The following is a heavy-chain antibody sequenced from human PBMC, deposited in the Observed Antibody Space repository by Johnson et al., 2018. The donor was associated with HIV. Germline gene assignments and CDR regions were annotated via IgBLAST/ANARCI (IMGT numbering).Heavy chain of an antibody. CDR1: GFTFRNYG. J-gene: IGHJ3*01. Sequence: VLLLESGGGVVQPGRSLRLSCVASGFTFRNYGMQWVRQAPGKGLEWVAVISYDGDNEYYADSVKGRFTISRDNSKNTLYLEMNSLRVEDTAVYYCAKNNEVWELLPVDAFDFWGQGTLITVSS. V-gene: IGHV3-30*18. CDR2: ISYDGDNE. D-gene: IGHD1-26*01. CDR3: AKNNEVWELLPVDAFDF.